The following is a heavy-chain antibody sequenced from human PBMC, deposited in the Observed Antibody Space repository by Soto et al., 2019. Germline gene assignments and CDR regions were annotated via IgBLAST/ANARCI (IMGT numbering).Heavy chain of an antibody. Sequence: EVQLVESGGGLVQPGGSLRLSCAASGFTFSNYSMNWVRQAPGKGLEWVSYITSRSDTKYYGDSGKGRFTMSSDNDKNTLYLQVKSLREEDTAAYYCSRVTSSVSNRSYYYYGMDVWGQGTTVTVSS. CDR2: ITSRSDTK. J-gene: IGHJ6*02. D-gene: IGHD1-26*01. V-gene: IGHV3-48*02. CDR1: GFTFSNYS. CDR3: SRVTSSVSNRSYYYYGMDV.